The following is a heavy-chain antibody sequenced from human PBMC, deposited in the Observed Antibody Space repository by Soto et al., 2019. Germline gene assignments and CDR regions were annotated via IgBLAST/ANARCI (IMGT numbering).Heavy chain of an antibody. Sequence: QITLKESGPTLVKPTQTLTLTCTFSGFSLNTRGVGVGWIRQPPGKALEWLALIYWDDDEGYSPSLRSRLTIPKAPSKNQVVLTMTHMDPVDSATYYCAHRPRGYSYHFDYWGQGTLVTVSS. J-gene: IGHJ4*02. CDR3: AHRPRGYSYHFDY. CDR2: IYWDDDE. D-gene: IGHD5-18*01. V-gene: IGHV2-5*02. CDR1: GFSLNTRGVG.